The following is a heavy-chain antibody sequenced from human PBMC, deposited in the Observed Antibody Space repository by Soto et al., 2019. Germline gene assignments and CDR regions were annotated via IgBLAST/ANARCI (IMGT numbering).Heavy chain of an antibody. CDR1: GYTFTSSG. V-gene: IGHV1-18*01. J-gene: IGHJ3*01. D-gene: IGHD3-22*01. CDR2: ISAHTGSS. Sequence: QVQLVQSGAEVKKPGASVKVSCKASGYTFTSSGMSWVRQAPGQGLEWMGWISAHTGSSEYAQRFQGRATMTTDRSTSTAYMELRSLRSDDTAVYYCARAFVYQGSDSRGYSFDAFDFWGPGTLVTVSS. CDR3: ARAFVYQGSDSRGYSFDAFDF.